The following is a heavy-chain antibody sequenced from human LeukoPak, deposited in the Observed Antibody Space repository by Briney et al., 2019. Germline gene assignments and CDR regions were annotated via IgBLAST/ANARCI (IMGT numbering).Heavy chain of an antibody. Sequence: SETLSLTCTVSGGSISSYYWSWIRQPAGKGLEWIGRIYTSGSTNYNPSLTSRVTISVDKSKNQFSLKLSSVTAADTAVYYCARDLSSSWPDNWFDPWGQGTLVTVSS. D-gene: IGHD6-13*01. CDR3: ARDLSSSWPDNWFDP. V-gene: IGHV4-4*07. J-gene: IGHJ5*02. CDR2: IYTSGST. CDR1: GGSISSYY.